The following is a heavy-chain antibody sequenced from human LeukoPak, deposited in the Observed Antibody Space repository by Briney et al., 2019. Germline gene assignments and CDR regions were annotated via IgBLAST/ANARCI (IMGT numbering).Heavy chain of an antibody. CDR2: INPNSGDT. Sequence: ASVKVSCKASGYTFTGYYLHWVRQAPGQGLEWMGWINPNSGDTKYAQEFQGRVTTTRDTSISTAYMELSGLRSDDTAVYYCARVLRASVWDNSGHPDYWGQGALVTVSS. D-gene: IGHD3-22*01. CDR1: GYTFTGYY. V-gene: IGHV1-2*02. CDR3: ARVLRASVWDNSGHPDY. J-gene: IGHJ4*02.